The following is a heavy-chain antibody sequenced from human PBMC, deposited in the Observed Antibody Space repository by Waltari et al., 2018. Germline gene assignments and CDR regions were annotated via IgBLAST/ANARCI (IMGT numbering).Heavy chain of an antibody. D-gene: IGHD3-22*01. J-gene: IGHJ4*02. CDR2: IYTSGRT. CDR1: GGSISSYY. CDR3: AGDYYDSSGYAFFDY. V-gene: IGHV4-4*07. Sequence: QVQLQESGPGLVKPSETLSLTCTVSGGSISSYYWSWIRQPAGKGLEWIGRIYTSGRTNYNHSLKSRVTMSVDTSKNRCSLKLSSVTGADTAVYYCAGDYYDSSGYAFFDYWGQGTLVTVSS.